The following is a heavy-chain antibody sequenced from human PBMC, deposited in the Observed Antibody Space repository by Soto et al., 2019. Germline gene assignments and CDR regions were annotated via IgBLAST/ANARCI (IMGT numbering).Heavy chain of an antibody. J-gene: IGHJ6*02. CDR3: ARDRNVEVRGESPFGMDV. CDR2: ISSSSSYI. Sequence: GGSLRLSCAASGFTFSSYSMNWVRQAPGKGLEWVSSISSSSSYIYYADSVKGRFTISRDNAKNSLYLQMNSLRAEDTAVYYCARDRNVEVRGESPFGMDVWGQGTTVTVSS. CDR1: GFTFSSYS. D-gene: IGHD3-10*01. V-gene: IGHV3-21*01.